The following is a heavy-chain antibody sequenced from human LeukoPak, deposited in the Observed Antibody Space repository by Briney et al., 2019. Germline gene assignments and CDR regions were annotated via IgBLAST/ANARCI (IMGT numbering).Heavy chain of an antibody. CDR1: GFTFSSNA. V-gene: IGHV3-23*01. D-gene: IGHD4-17*01. J-gene: IGHJ4*02. CDR3: AKARYGDGRGFDY. Sequence: GGSLRLSCAASGFTFSSNAKNWVRQAPGKGLEWVAVISGAGGSTYYVDSVKGRFTISRDNSKNTLYLQMNSLRAEDTAVYYCAKARYGDGRGFDYWGQGTLVTVSS. CDR2: ISGAGGST.